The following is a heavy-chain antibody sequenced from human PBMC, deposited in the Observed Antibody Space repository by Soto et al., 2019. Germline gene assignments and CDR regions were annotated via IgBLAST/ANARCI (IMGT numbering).Heavy chain of an antibody. CDR1: XFTFSTYW. CDR3: VRXXXXITTSCYGNWFDP. J-gene: IGHJ5*02. V-gene: IGHV3-74*01. CDR2: INSDASHT. Sequence: EVQLVESGGGLVQPGGXLRLSXXASXFTFSTYWMHWIRQXPXXXLEWVSRINSDASHTYYADSVKGRFTISRDNAKNTLHLEMNSLRAEDTAVYYCVRXXXXITTSCYGNWFDPWGQGTLVTVSS. D-gene: IGHD2-2*01.